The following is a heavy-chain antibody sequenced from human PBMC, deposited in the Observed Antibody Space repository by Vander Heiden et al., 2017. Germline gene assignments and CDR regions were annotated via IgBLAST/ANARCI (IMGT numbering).Heavy chain of an antibody. CDR3: ARALTTYGD. V-gene: IGHV3-48*01. D-gene: IGHD4-17*01. CDR1: GLPFSRYS. Sequence: EVQLVESGGGLVLPGGSLILSCAASGLPFSRYSMKWVRQAPGKGLEWVSYISSSSSTIYYADSVKGRFTISRDKAKNSLYLQMNNLRAEDTAVYYCARALTTYGDWGQGTLVTVSS. J-gene: IGHJ4*02. CDR2: ISSSSSTI.